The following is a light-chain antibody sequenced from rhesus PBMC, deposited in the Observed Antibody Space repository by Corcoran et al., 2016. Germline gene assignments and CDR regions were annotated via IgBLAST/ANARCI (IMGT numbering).Light chain of an antibody. V-gene: IGLV2-32*02. CDR1: RADIGGYNY. CDR3: SSYAGSNTYI. CDR2: EVT. Sequence: QAALTQPRSVSGSPGQSVTISCTGTRADIGGYNYVSWYQQHPGTAPKLMIYEVTKRPSGVSDRFSGSKSGNTASLTISGLQAEDDTDYYCSSYAGSNTYIFGGGTRLTVL. J-gene: IGLJ1*01.